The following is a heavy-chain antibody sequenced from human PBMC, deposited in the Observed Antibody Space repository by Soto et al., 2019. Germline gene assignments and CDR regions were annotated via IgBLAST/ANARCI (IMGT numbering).Heavy chain of an antibody. Sequence: GGSLRLSCTGFGFTFGDYGVSWVRQAPGKGLEWVGFIRGNSYGGTTNYAASVKGRFTISRDDSTSIAYLQMNSLKIEDTAIYYCTRDYSILVSGTWFLDPWGQGTLVTVSS. J-gene: IGHJ5*02. CDR1: GFTFGDYG. D-gene: IGHD3-22*01. CDR3: TRDYSILVSGTWFLDP. V-gene: IGHV3-49*04. CDR2: IRGNSYGGTT.